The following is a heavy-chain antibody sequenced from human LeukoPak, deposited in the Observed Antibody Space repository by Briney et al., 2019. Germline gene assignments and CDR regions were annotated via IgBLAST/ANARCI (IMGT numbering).Heavy chain of an antibody. D-gene: IGHD1-14*01. CDR2: ISYDGSNK. J-gene: IGHJ4*02. CDR3: AKDWGNRFDY. Sequence: PGRSLRLSCAASGFTFSSSAMHWVRQAPGKGLEWVAAISYDGSNKYYADSVKGRFTFSRDNSRNTLYLQMNSLRAEDTAVYYCAKDWGNRFDYWGQGTLVTVSS. V-gene: IGHV3-30-3*01. CDR1: GFTFSSSA.